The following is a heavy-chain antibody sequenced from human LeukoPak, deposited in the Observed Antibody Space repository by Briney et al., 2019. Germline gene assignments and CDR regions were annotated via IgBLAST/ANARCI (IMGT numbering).Heavy chain of an antibody. Sequence: PGGSLRLSCAASGFTFSSYGMSWVRQAPGKGLEWVSAISGSGGSTYYADSVKGRFTISRDNAKNSLYLQMNSLRAEDTAVYYCAIGRRDGYNLVDSFDYWGQGTLVTVSS. D-gene: IGHD5-24*01. CDR3: AIGRRDGYNLVDSFDY. CDR2: ISGSGGST. CDR1: GFTFSSYG. J-gene: IGHJ4*02. V-gene: IGHV3-23*01.